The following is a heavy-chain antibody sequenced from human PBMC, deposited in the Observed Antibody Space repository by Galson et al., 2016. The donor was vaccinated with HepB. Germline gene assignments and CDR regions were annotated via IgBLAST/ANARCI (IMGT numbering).Heavy chain of an antibody. CDR1: GFTFSSYA. CDR2: ISGSGGST. J-gene: IGHJ4*02. Sequence: SLRLSCAASGFTFSSYAMSWVRRVPGKGLEWVSAISGSGGSTYYADSVKGRFTISRDNSKNTLYLQMNSLRAENTAVYYCAKVEWELPLPHYWGQGTLVTVSS. D-gene: IGHD1-26*01. V-gene: IGHV3-23*01. CDR3: AKVEWELPLPHY.